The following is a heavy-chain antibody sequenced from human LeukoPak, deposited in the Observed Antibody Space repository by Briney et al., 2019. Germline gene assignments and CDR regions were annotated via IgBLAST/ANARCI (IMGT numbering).Heavy chain of an antibody. CDR2: INQDGSAQ. D-gene: IGHD3-9*01. J-gene: IGHJ4*02. CDR3: ARDSESWTETGPRFDY. V-gene: IGHV3-7*01. Sequence: GGSLRLSCTASGFSFSGCWMSWVRQAPGKGLEWVANINQDGSAQYYVDSVKGQFTISRDNAKNSLYLQMNSLRVEDTAVYYCARDSESWTETGPRFDYWGQGTLVTVSS. CDR1: GFSFSGCW.